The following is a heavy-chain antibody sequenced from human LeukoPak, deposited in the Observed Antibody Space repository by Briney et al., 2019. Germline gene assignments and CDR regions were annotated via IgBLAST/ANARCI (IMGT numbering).Heavy chain of an antibody. CDR2: NYYRGTT. V-gene: IGHV4-59*07. J-gene: IGHJ4*02. CDR1: SDFNDSYY. D-gene: IGHD5-12*01. CDR3: ARLPRYGGYDHFDY. Sequence: SDTLTLICTVSSDFNDSYYWRWIRQPPGKALEWIGYNYYRGTTSYNPFLKSRVTISVDTSKNQFSLKRNSVTAADTAVYYCARLPRYGGYDHFDYWGQGILVIVSS.